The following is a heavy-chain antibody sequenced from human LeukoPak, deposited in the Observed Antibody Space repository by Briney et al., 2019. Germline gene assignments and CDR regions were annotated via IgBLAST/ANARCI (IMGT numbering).Heavy chain of an antibody. Sequence: PSETLSLTCTVSGGSISSSSYYWGWIRQPPGKGLEWIGSIYYSGSTYYNPSLKSRVTISVDTSKNQFSLKLSSVTAADTAVYYCARDDIGYSYDVWGQGTLVTVSS. CDR2: IYYSGST. D-gene: IGHD5-18*01. CDR3: ARDDIGYSYDV. J-gene: IGHJ4*02. CDR1: GGSISSSSYY. V-gene: IGHV4-39*07.